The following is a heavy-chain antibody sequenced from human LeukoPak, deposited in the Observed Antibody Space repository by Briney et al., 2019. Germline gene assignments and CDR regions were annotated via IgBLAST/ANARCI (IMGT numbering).Heavy chain of an antibody. D-gene: IGHD3-22*01. CDR2: INPNSGGT. CDR3: ARDGVGYYDSSGYYYFQH. V-gene: IGHV1-2*02. CDR1: GYTFTGYY. Sequence: ASVKVSCKAAGYTFTGYYMHWVRQAPGQGLEWMGWINPNSGGTNYAQKFQGRVTMTRDTSISTAYMELSRLRSDDTAVYYCARDGVGYYDSSGYYYFQHWGQGTLVTVSS. J-gene: IGHJ1*01.